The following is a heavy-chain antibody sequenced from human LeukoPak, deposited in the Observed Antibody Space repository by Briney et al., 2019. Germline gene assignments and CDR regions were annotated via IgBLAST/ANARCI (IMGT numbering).Heavy chain of an antibody. CDR3: VRFALTSSLDH. D-gene: IGHD6-13*01. J-gene: IGHJ5*02. CDR2: INPNSGGT. Sequence: ASVKVSCKASGYTFTGYYMHWVRQAPGQGLEWMGWINPNSGGTNYAQKFQGRVTMTRDTSISTAYLQLSGLRASDTAIYYCVRFALTSSLDHWGQGTLVTVSS. CDR1: GYTFTGYY. V-gene: IGHV1-2*02.